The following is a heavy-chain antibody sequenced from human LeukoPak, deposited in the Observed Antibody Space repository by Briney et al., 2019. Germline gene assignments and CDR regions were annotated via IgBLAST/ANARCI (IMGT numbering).Heavy chain of an antibody. CDR3: ASRLDTAMVLDY. Sequence: PSETLSLTCTVSGGSISSSSYYWGWIRQPPGKGLEWIGSIYYSGSTYYNPSLKSRVTISVDTSKNQFSLKLSSVTAADTAVYYCASRLDTAMVLDYWGQGTLVTVSP. CDR1: GGSISSSSYY. V-gene: IGHV4-39*07. CDR2: IYYSGST. J-gene: IGHJ4*02. D-gene: IGHD5-18*01.